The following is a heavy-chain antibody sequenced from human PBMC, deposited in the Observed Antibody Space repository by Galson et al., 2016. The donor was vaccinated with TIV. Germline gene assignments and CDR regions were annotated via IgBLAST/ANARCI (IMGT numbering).Heavy chain of an antibody. J-gene: IGHJ4*02. CDR3: ARDAVIGTPDYFDY. V-gene: IGHV3-30*01. CDR2: ISCEGATK. Sequence: SLRLSCAASEFTFSDYTLHWVRQAPGKGLEWVAVISCEGATKHYADSVQGRFTIARDNSKNTLYLQMDSLRTEDTAIYYCARDAVIGTPDYFDYWGQGTLVTVSS. CDR1: EFTFSDYT. D-gene: IGHD2-21*01.